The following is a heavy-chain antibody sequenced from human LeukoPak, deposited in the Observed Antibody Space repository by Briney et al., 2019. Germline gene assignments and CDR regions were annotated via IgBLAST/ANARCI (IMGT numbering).Heavy chain of an antibody. CDR1: GGTFSSYA. V-gene: IGHV1-69*04. D-gene: IGHD3-22*01. CDR2: IIPILGIA. Sequence: ASVKVSCKASGGTFSSYAISWVRQAPGQVLVWMGRIIPILGIANYAQKFQGRVTITADKSTSTAYMELSSLRSEDTAVYYCARPMTPNYYYDGMDVWGQGTTVTVSS. J-gene: IGHJ6*02. CDR3: ARPMTPNYYYDGMDV.